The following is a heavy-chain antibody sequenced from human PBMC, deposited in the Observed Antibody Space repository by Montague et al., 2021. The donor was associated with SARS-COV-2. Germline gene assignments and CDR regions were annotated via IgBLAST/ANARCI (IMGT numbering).Heavy chain of an antibody. CDR1: GGSFSGYY. V-gene: IGHV4-34*01. J-gene: IGHJ4*02. CDR3: ARGTERVFTYDYDSSGYASDY. Sequence: SETLSLTCAVYGGSFSGYYWSWIRQPPGKELEWIGEINHSGSIKYNPSLKSRVSMSVDTSKNQFSLKLSSVTAADTAVYYCARGTERVFTYDYDSSGYASDYWGQGTLVTVSS. CDR2: INHSGSI. D-gene: IGHD3-22*01.